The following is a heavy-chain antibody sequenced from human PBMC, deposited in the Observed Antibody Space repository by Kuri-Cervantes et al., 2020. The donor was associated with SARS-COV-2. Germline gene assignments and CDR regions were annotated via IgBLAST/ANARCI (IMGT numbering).Heavy chain of an antibody. CDR1: GFTFDDYA. Sequence: SLKISCAASGFTFDDYAMHWVRQAPGKGLEWVSGISWNSGSIGYADSVKGRFTISRDNAKNSLYLQMNSLRAEDTAVYYCARDSSSSPYYYYGMDVWGQGTTVTVSS. V-gene: IGHV3-9*01. D-gene: IGHD6-6*01. J-gene: IGHJ6*02. CDR3: ARDSSSSPYYYYGMDV. CDR2: ISWNSGSI.